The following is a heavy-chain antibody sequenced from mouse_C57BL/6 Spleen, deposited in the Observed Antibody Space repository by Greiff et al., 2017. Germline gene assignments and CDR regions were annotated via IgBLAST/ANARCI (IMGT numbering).Heavy chain of an antibody. V-gene: IGHV5-17*01. CDR1: GFTFSDYG. Sequence: EVQRVDSGGGLVKPGGSLKLSCAASGFTFSDYGMHWVRQAPEKGLEWVAYISSGSSTIYYADTVKGRFTISRDNAKNTLFLQMSSLRSEDTAMYYCARKYLAWFAYWGQGTLVTVSA. D-gene: IGHD5-1*01. CDR2: ISSGSSTI. CDR3: ARKYLAWFAY. J-gene: IGHJ3*01.